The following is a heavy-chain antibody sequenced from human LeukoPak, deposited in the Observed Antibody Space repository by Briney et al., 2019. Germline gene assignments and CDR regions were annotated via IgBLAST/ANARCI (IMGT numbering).Heavy chain of an antibody. CDR2: IKQDGNDK. J-gene: IGHJ4*02. CDR3: ARTYYDFWSGYSDY. D-gene: IGHD3-3*01. V-gene: IGHV3-7*01. CDR1: GFTFSSYA. Sequence: GGSLRLSCAASGFTFSSYAMTWVRQAPGKGLEWVANIKQDGNDKYYVDSVKGRFTISRDNAKNSLYLQMNSLRAEDTAVYYCARTYYDFWSGYSDYWGQGTLVTVSS.